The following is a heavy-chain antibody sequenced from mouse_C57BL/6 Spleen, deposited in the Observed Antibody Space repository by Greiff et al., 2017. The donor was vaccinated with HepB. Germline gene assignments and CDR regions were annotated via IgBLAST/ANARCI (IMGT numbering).Heavy chain of an antibody. CDR2: ISSGGDYI. D-gene: IGHD1-1*01. V-gene: IGHV5-9-1*02. CDR3: TGDYYGSSEFAD. J-gene: IGHJ3*01. CDR1: GFTFSSYA. Sequence: EVQRVESGEGLVKPGGSLKLSCAASGFTFSSYAMSWVRQTPEKRLEWVAYISSGGDYIYYADTVKGRFTISRDNARNTLYLQMSSLKSEDTAMYYCTGDYYGSSEFADWGQGTLVTVSA.